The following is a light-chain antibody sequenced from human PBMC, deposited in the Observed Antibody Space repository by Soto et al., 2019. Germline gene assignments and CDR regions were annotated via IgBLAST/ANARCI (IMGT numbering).Light chain of an antibody. V-gene: IGKV1-39*01. CDR1: QSISSY. J-gene: IGKJ4*01. CDR2: DAS. Sequence: DIQMTQSPSSLSASVGDRVTITCQASQSISSYLNWYQQKPGKAPKLLIYDASSLQSGVPSRFSGSGSGTYFTLTISSLQPEDFATYYCQQSYSTPLTLGGGTKVEIK. CDR3: QQSYSTPLT.